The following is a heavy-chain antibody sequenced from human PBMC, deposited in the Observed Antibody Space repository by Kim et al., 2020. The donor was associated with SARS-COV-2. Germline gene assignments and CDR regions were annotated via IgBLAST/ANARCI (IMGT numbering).Heavy chain of an antibody. V-gene: IGHV3-23*01. CDR1: GFTFSSYD. CDR3: AGRRYYFDY. J-gene: IGHJ4*02. CDR2: ISGTGHST. Sequence: GGSLRLSCAASGFTFSSYDMSWVRQAPGKGLEWVSGISGTGHSTYYADSVKGRFTISRDNSKNTVYLQMNSLRAEDTAVYYCAGRRYYFDYWGQGTRVTV. D-gene: IGHD1-20*01.